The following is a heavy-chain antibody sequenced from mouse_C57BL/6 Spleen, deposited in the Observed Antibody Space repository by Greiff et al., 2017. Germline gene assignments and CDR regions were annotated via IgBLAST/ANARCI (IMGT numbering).Heavy chain of an antibody. CDR1: GYAFSSYW. J-gene: IGHJ1*03. CDR2: IYPGDGDT. D-gene: IGHD1-1*01. V-gene: IGHV1-80*01. Sequence: QVQLQQSGAELVKPGASVKISCTASGYAFSSYWMNWVKQRPGKGLEWIGQIYPGDGDTNYNGKFKGKATLTADKSSSTAYMQLSSLTSEDSAVYFCAREEGSSYWYFDVWGTGTTVTVSS. CDR3: AREEGSSYWYFDV.